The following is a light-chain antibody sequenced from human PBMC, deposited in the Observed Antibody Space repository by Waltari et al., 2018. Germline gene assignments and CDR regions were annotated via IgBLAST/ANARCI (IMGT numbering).Light chain of an antibody. J-gene: IGKJ4*01. V-gene: IGKV3-11*01. CDR1: QSLSNY. Sequence: DIVLTQSPATLSLSPGERATLSCRASQSLSNYLAWYQQKPGQAPRLLIYDTSNRATGIPARFSGSGFGTDFTLTISSREPEDFAVYYCQQRRNWPLTFGGGTKVEIK. CDR2: DTS. CDR3: QQRRNWPLT.